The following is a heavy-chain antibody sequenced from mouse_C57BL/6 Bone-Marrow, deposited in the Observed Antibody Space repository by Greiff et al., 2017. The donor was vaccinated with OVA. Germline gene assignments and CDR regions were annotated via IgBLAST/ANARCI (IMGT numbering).Heavy chain of an antibody. Sequence: DVKLVESGGGLVQPGGSLKLSCAASGFTFSDYYMYWVRQTPEKRLEWVAYISNGGGSTYYPDTVKGRFTISRDNAKNTLYLQMSRLKSEDTAMYYCARHEMWDAMDYWGQGTSVTVSS. J-gene: IGHJ4*01. V-gene: IGHV5-12*01. CDR1: GFTFSDYY. CDR2: ISNGGGST. CDR3: ARHEMWDAMDY.